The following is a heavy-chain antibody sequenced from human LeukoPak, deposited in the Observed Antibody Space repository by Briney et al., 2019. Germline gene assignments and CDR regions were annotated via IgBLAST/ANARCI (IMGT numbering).Heavy chain of an antibody. J-gene: IGHJ5*02. CDR3: AREKGDIVVVVPAARSWFDP. Sequence: ASVKVSCKASGGTFSSYAISWVRQAPGQGLEWMGRIIPIFGIANYAQKFQGRVTITADKSTSTAYMELSSLRSEDTAVYYCAREKGDIVVVVPAARSWFDPWGQGTLVTVSS. CDR1: GGTFSSYA. V-gene: IGHV1-69*04. D-gene: IGHD2-2*01. CDR2: IIPIFGIA.